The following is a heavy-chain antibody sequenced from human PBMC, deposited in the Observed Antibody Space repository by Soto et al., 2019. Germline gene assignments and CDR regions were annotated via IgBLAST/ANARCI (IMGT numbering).Heavy chain of an antibody. CDR3: ARDLPIYYDSSRIGTVLAYYFDY. V-gene: IGHV4-4*07. J-gene: IGHJ4*02. CDR2: SYTSGST. CDR1: GGSISSYY. D-gene: IGHD3-22*01. Sequence: QVQLQESGPGLVKPSETLSLTCTVSGGSISSYYWSWIRQPAGKGLEWIGRSYTSGSTNYNPSLKSRVTMSVDTSKNQFSLKLSYVTAADTAVYYCARDLPIYYDSSRIGTVLAYYFDYWGQGTLVTVSS.